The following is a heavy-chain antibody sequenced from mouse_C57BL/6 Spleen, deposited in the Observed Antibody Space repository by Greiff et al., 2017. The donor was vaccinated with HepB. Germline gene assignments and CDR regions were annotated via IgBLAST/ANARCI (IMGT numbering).Heavy chain of an antibody. CDR2: ISDGGSYT. D-gene: IGHD2-4*01. V-gene: IGHV5-4*01. CDR3: AREDYDYAAWFAY. Sequence: EVQVVESGGGLVKPGGSLKLSCAASGSTFSSYAMSWGRQTPEKRLEWVATISDGGSYTYYPDNVKGRFTISRDNAKNNLYLQMSHLKSEDTAMYYCAREDYDYAAWFAYWGQGTLVTVSA. J-gene: IGHJ3*01. CDR1: GSTFSSYA.